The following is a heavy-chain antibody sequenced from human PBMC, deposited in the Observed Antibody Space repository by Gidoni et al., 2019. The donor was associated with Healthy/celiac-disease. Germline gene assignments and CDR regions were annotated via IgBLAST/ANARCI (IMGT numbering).Heavy chain of an antibody. D-gene: IGHD1-26*01. CDR1: GYSFTSYW. CDR3: ARRYGSYFSYDAFDI. V-gene: IGHV5-51*01. J-gene: IGHJ3*02. CDR2: IYPGDSDT. Sequence: EVQLVQSGAEVKKPGESLTISCKGSGYSFTSYWIGWVRQMPGKGLEWMGIIYPGDSDTRYSPSFQGQVTISADKSISTAYLQWSSLKASDTAMYYCARRYGSYFSYDAFDIWGQGTMVTVSS.